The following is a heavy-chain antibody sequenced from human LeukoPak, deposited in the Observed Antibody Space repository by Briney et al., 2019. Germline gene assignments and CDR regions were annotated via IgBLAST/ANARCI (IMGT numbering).Heavy chain of an antibody. CDR1: GFTFSIYS. V-gene: IGHV3-21*01. Sequence: GGSLRLSCAASGFTFSIYSMNWVRQAPGKGLEWVSSIDSSSYNIYYADSVKGRFTISRDNAQSSVFLQMNSLRAEDTAVYYCARDLAYYYDRNYDWGQGTLVTVSS. CDR2: IDSSSYNI. J-gene: IGHJ4*02. CDR3: ARDLAYYYDRNYD. D-gene: IGHD3-22*01.